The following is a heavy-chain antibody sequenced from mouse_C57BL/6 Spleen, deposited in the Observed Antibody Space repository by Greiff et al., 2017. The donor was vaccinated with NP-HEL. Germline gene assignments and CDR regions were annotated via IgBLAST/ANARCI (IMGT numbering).Heavy chain of an antibody. CDR2: IDPSDSET. CDR1: GYTFTSYW. J-gene: IGHJ2*01. Sequence: QVQLQQPGAELVRPGSSVKLSCKASGYTFTSYWMHWVKQRPIQGLEWIGNIDPSDSETHYNQKFKDKATLTVDKSSSTAYMQLSSLTSEDSAVYYCARDGYDYLDYWGQGTTLTVSS. V-gene: IGHV1-52*01. CDR3: ARDGYDYLDY. D-gene: IGHD2-2*01.